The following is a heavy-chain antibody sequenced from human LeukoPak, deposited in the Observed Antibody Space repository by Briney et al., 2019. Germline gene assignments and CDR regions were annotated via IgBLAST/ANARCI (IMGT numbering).Heavy chain of an antibody. CDR2: IYHTGRS. D-gene: IGHD2-8*01. V-gene: IGHV4-59*08. CDR1: GGSMSDFY. Sequence: SETLSLTCTVSGGSMSDFYWSWIRQAPGKGLEWIAYIYHTGRSDYNPSLRSRVLVSIDASTQFSLKMTSLTAADTAVYFCARKAARSGVFDIWGQGAMVIVSS. J-gene: IGHJ3*02. CDR3: ARKAARSGVFDI.